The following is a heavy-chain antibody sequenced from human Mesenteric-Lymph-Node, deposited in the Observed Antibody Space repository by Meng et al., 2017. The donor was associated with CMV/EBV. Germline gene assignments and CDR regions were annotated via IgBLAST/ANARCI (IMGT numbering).Heavy chain of an antibody. CDR2: YDGPYK. Sequence: GESLKISCAASGFTFSRYGMHWVRQAPGKGLEWVAYDGPYKSYANSVKGRFTISRDNAKNSLYLQMNSLRAEDTAVYYCAKVSGSPYCSSTSCYTYYFDYWGQGTLVTVSS. CDR1: GFTFSRYG. V-gene: IGHV3-30*02. J-gene: IGHJ4*02. D-gene: IGHD2-2*02. CDR3: AKVSGSPYCSSTSCYTYYFDY.